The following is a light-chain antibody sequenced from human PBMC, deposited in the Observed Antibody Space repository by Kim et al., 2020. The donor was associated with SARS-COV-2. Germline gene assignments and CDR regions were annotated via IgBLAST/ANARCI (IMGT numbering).Light chain of an antibody. Sequence: ELTQPPSASGTPGQRVTISCSGGRSNIGSNHVSWYQQFPGTAPKLLIYSNYQRPSGVPDRFSGSMSGTSASLAISGLRSEDEADYYCAVWDDSLRGRVFGGGTKLTVL. CDR3: AVWDDSLRGRV. CDR1: RSNIGSNH. J-gene: IGLJ3*02. CDR2: SNY. V-gene: IGLV1-47*02.